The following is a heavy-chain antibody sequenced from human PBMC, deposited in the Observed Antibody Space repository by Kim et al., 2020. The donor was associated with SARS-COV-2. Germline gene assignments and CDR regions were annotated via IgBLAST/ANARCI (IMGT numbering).Heavy chain of an antibody. CDR3: ARRTAAGLNWFDP. CDR1: GYSFTSYW. D-gene: IGHD6-13*01. V-gene: IGHV5-51*01. J-gene: IGHJ5*02. Sequence: GESLKISCKGSGYSFTSYWIGWVRQMPGKGLEWMGIIYPGDSDTRYSPSFQCQVTISADKSISTAYLQWSSLTASDTAMYYCARRTAAGLNWFDPWGQGTLVTVSS. CDR2: IYPGDSDT.